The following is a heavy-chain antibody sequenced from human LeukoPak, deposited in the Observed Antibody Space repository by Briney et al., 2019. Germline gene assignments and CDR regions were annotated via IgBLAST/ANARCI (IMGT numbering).Heavy chain of an antibody. J-gene: IGHJ3*02. D-gene: IGHD6-6*01. CDR2: IYYSDSGTI. V-gene: IGHV4-39*01. CDR3: GTRPSAVRAFDI. CDR1: GCSFSSSFYY. Sequence: PSETLSLTCAASGCSFSSSFYYSGWIRQSPGKGLEWIGSIYYSDSGTIYYNPSLKSRVTMSATTSKNQFSLRVSSVTAADTAVYYEGTRPSAVRAFDIWGQGTMVSVSS.